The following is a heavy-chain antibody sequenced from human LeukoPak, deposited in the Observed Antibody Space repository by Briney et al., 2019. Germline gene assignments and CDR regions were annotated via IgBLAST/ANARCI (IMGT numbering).Heavy chain of an antibody. Sequence: GGSLRLSCAASGFTFSSYSMNWVRQAPGKGLGWVSSISSSSSYIYYADSVKGRFTISRDNAKNSLYLQMNSLRAEDTAVYYCARNPYSSGWDYLDYWGQGTLVTVSS. V-gene: IGHV3-21*01. J-gene: IGHJ4*02. D-gene: IGHD6-19*01. CDR3: ARNPYSSGWDYLDY. CDR2: ISSSSSYI. CDR1: GFTFSSYS.